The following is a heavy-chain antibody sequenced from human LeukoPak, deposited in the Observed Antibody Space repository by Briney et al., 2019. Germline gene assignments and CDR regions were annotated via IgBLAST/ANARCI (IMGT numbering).Heavy chain of an antibody. CDR2: IYNSGST. J-gene: IGHJ6*02. Sequence: SETLSLTCTVSGGSISGYLWSWIRQPPGKGLEWIGYIYNSGSTNYRPSLKSRVTISVDTSKNQFSLKLSSVTAADTAVYYCASTTKWGLYGMDVWGQGTTVTVCS. D-gene: IGHD1-26*01. CDR3: ASTTKWGLYGMDV. CDR1: GGSISGYL. V-gene: IGHV4-59*08.